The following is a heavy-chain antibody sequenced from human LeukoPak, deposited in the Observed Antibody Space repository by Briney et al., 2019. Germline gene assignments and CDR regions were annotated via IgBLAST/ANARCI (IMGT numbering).Heavy chain of an antibody. CDR1: GGSIYSGSYY. Sequence: SETLSHTCTVSGGSIYSGSYYWSWIRQPAGKGLEWIGRNYTSGSTNYNPSLKSRVTISVDTSKNQFSLKLSSVTAADTAVYYCARDRRDGYNLYYFDLWGQGTLVTVSS. V-gene: IGHV4-61*02. CDR3: ARDRRDGYNLYYFDL. CDR2: NYTSGST. J-gene: IGHJ4*02. D-gene: IGHD5-24*01.